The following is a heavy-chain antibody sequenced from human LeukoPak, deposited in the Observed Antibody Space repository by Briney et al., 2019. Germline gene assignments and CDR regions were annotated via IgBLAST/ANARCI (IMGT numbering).Heavy chain of an antibody. J-gene: IGHJ4*02. V-gene: IGHV3-74*01. Sequence: PGRSLRLSSAASGFTFSSHWMHWVRQVPAKGLVWVSRINIERSSTSYADSVKGRFTISRDNAKNTLYLQMNSLRAEDTAVYYCARDHGDYWGQGTLVTVSS. CDR2: INIERSST. CDR3: ARDHGDY. CDR1: GFTFSSHW.